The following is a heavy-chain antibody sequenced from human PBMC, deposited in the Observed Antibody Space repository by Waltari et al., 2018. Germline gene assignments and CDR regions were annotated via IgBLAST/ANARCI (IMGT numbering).Heavy chain of an antibody. Sequence: QVHLVQSGAEVRRPGASVKVSCKVSVYTLTELSIHWVRQAPGKGLEWMGGFDPEDGEIIYAQKFQGRVTMTEDTSTDTVYMEVSSLRSEDTAVYYCASNQVDYSNYFYFDYWGQGTLVTVSS. D-gene: IGHD4-4*01. CDR2: FDPEDGEI. V-gene: IGHV1-24*01. CDR3: ASNQVDYSNYFYFDY. CDR1: VYTLTELS. J-gene: IGHJ4*02.